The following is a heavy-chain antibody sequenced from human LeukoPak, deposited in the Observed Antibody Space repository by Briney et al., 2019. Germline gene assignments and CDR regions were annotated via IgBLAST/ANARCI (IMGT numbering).Heavy chain of an antibody. D-gene: IGHD5-12*01. V-gene: IGHV1-69*04. CDR1: GDTFSRYT. Sequence: ASVKVSCKASGDTFSRYTLGWVRQAPGQGREWMGRIIPILDVVNYAQKFQGRVTITADKSTSTAYLHLSSLRFEDTAVYYCVREVYSGFDFDSWGPGTQVIVSS. CDR3: VREVYSGFDFDS. J-gene: IGHJ4*02. CDR2: IIPILDVV.